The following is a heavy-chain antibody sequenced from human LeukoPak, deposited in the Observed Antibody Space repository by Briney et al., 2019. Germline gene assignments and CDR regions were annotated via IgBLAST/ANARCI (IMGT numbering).Heavy chain of an antibody. V-gene: IGHV4-59*01. Sequence: SETLSLTCTVSGGSISSYYWSWIRQPPGRGLEWIGYIYYSGSTNYNPSLKSRVTISVDTSKNQFSLKLSSVTAADTAVYYCARGYSLDYWGQGTLVTVSS. CDR3: ARGYSLDY. D-gene: IGHD5-18*01. CDR1: GGSISSYY. J-gene: IGHJ4*02. CDR2: IYYSGST.